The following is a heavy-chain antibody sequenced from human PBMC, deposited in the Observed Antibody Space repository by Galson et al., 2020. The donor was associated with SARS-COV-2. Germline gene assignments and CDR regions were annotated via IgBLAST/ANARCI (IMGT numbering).Heavy chain of an antibody. CDR2: IGTAGDT. Sequence: QLGESLKISCAASGFTFSSYDMHWVRQATGKGLEWVSAIGTAGDTYYPGSVKGRFTISRENAKNSLYLQMNSLRAGDTAVYYCARGSHSSGWYYPSHYYYCMDVWGKGTTVTVSS. CDR3: ARGSHSSGWYYPSHYYYCMDV. V-gene: IGHV3-13*01. J-gene: IGHJ6*03. CDR1: GFTFSSYD. D-gene: IGHD6-19*01.